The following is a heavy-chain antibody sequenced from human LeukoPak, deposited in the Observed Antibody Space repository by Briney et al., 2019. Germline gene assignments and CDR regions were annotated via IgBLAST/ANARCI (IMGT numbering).Heavy chain of an antibody. J-gene: IGHJ4*02. Sequence: GVSLTLLCTASELTFSGSAMHSVRLHIGRRREWVARVRSKANNYATAYAASVKGRFPMSRDDPKNTAYLQMNSLKTEDTTVYYCTPAPVYWGQGTLVTVSS. CDR2: VRSKANNYAT. CDR1: ELTFSGSA. V-gene: IGHV3-73*01. CDR3: TPAPVY.